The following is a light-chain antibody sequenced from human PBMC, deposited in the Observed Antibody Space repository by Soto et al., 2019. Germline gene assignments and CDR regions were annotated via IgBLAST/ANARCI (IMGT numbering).Light chain of an antibody. CDR1: QGINNH. Sequence: DIQMTQSPSSLSASVGDRVTITCRASQGINNHLAWYQQTPGQVPKLLIYAASTLQSGVPSRFSGRGSGTDFTLTISSLQPEDVATYSCQKYDSAPFTFGPGTKVDFK. CDR2: AAS. CDR3: QKYDSAPFT. V-gene: IGKV1-27*01. J-gene: IGKJ3*01.